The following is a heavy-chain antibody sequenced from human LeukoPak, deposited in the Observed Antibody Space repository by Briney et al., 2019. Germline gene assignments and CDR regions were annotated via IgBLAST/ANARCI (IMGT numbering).Heavy chain of an antibody. CDR2: INPNSGGT. CDR1: GYTFTGYY. V-gene: IGHV1-2*02. D-gene: IGHD3-3*01. CDR3: ARGVTIFGVVIQIWFDP. J-gene: IGHJ5*02. Sequence: ASVKASCKASGYTFTGYYMHWVRQAPGQGLEWMGWINPNSGGTNYAQKFQGRVTMTRDTSISTAYMELSRLRSDDTAVYYCARGVTIFGVVIQIWFDPWGQGTLVTVSS.